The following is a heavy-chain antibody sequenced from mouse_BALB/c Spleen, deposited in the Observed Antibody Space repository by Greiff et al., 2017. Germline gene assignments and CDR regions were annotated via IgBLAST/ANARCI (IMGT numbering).Heavy chain of an antibody. D-gene: IGHD2-14*01. CDR1: GFTFSSYY. V-gene: IGHV5-6-2*01. Sequence: EVMLVESGGGLVKLGGSLKLSCAASGFTFSSYYMSWVRQTPEKRLELVAAINSNGGSTYYPDTVKGRFTISRDNAKNTLYLQMSSLKSEDTASYYCARHYRYDGGYFDYWGQGTTLTVSS. CDR2: INSNGGST. CDR3: ARHYRYDGGYFDY. J-gene: IGHJ2*01.